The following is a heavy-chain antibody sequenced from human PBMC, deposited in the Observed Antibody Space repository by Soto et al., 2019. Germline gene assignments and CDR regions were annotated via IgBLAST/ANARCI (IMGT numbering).Heavy chain of an antibody. V-gene: IGHV3-66*02. D-gene: IGHD3-22*01. Sequence: GGSLRLSCAASGFTVSSNYMSWVRQAPGKGLEWVSVIFTGGSTYYADSVKGRFTISRHSSMNTVYLQMDSLRAEDTAVYYCARMYYYDSSGGSCRRDSENWFDPWGQGTLVTVSS. CDR1: GFTVSSNY. CDR3: ARMYYYDSSGGSCRRDSENWFDP. J-gene: IGHJ5*02. CDR2: IFTGGST.